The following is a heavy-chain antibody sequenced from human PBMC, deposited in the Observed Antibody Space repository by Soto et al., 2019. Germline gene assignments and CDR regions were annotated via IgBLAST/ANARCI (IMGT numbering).Heavy chain of an antibody. D-gene: IGHD7-27*01. CDR1: GGSNSSRSYY. CDR3: ARGWGRIFDY. Sequence: PSETLYLTCTVAGGSNSSRSYYWGWICQPTGKGLEWIGSIYYSESTYYIPSLKSRVTVSVDTSKNHFSLKLSSVTAADTAVYYCARGWGRIFDYWGQG. CDR2: IYYSEST. V-gene: IGHV4-39*02. J-gene: IGHJ4*02.